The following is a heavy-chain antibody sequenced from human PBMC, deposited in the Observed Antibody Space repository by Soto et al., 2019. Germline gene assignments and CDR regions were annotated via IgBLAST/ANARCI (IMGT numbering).Heavy chain of an antibody. Sequence: QVQLVQSGPEVKKTGTSVKVSCKASGGPFSSRAISWVRQAPGQGLEGMGGIIPVFGRVNYAEKFQDRVTITADESTGTVYMELSSLRSEDTALYYCANSRGGTFLGYHGMDIWGQGTTVSVSS. CDR2: IIPVFGRV. D-gene: IGHD3-16*01. V-gene: IGHV1-69*01. CDR3: ANSRGGTFLGYHGMDI. CDR1: GGPFSSRA. J-gene: IGHJ6*02.